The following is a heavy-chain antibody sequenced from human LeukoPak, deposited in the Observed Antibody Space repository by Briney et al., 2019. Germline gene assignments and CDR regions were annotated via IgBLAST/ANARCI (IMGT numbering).Heavy chain of an antibody. D-gene: IGHD3-10*01. CDR2: ISDRGDKT. CDR1: GFTFSNYA. V-gene: IGHV3-23*01. Sequence: GGSLRLSCAASGFTFSNYAMTWVRQVPGKGLEWVSAISDRGDKTHYADSVKGRFIISRDNSKNTLSLQMNSLGAGDTAIYYCAKDWSCDYWGQGTLVTVSS. CDR3: AKDWSCDY. J-gene: IGHJ4*02.